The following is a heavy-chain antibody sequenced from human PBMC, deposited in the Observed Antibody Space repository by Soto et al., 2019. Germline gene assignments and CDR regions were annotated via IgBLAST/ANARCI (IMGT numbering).Heavy chain of an antibody. J-gene: IGHJ4*02. CDR3: AKGWGDY. V-gene: IGHV3-23*01. Sequence: EVQLLESGGGLVQPGGCLRLSCAASGFTFSSYTMSWVRQGPGQGLEWVSGISSSGGSTVYADSVKGRFTISRDNFKNTLYLQMNSLRAEDTAVYYCAKGWGDYWGQGTPVTVSS. CDR1: GFTFSSYT. CDR2: ISSSGGST. D-gene: IGHD7-27*01.